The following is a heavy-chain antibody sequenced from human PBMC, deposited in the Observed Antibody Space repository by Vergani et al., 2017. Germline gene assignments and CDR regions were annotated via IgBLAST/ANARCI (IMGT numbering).Heavy chain of an antibody. V-gene: IGHV3-21*06. D-gene: IGHD2-15*01. CDR2: IGSSGPYI. Sequence: VQLVESGGGLVKPGGSLRLSCAASGFTFSDFSMSWVRQAPGKGLEWVAFIGSSGPYINYADSVKGRFIISRDNTNNSLFLQLRSLRAEDAAVYYCAKEGGEYCSGGTCYPEYWGQGTLVIVSS. CDR3: AKEGGEYCSGGTCYPEY. CDR1: GFTFSDFS. J-gene: IGHJ4*02.